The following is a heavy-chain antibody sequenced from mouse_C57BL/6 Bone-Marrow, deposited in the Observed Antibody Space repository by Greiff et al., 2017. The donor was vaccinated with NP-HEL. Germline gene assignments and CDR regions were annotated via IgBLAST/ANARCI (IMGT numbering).Heavy chain of an antibody. V-gene: IGHV5-6*01. CDR1: GFTFSSYG. CDR2: ISSGGSYT. CDR3: ARLWEAY. J-gene: IGHJ3*01. D-gene: IGHD4-1*01. Sequence: EVKLVESGGDLVKPGGSLKLSCAASGFTFSSYGMSWVRQTPDKRLEWVATISSGGSYTYYPDSVKGRFTISRDNAKNTLYLQMSSLKSEDTAMYYCARLWEAYWGQGTLVTVSA.